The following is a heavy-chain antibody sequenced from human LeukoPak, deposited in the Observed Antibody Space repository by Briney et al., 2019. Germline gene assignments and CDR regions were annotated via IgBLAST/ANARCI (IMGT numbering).Heavy chain of an antibody. V-gene: IGHV3-21*01. CDR2: ISSSSSYI. CDR3: AREALLDW. J-gene: IGHJ4*02. Sequence: RGSLRLSCAASGFTFSNYNMNWVRQAAGKGLEWVSSISSSSSYIYYADSVKGRFTISRDNAKNSLYLEMNSLRAEETAVYYCAREALLDWWGQGTLVTVSS. D-gene: IGHD3-10*01. CDR1: GFTFSNYN.